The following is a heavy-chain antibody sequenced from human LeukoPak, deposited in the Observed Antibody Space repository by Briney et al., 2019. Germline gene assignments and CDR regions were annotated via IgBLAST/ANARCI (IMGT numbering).Heavy chain of an antibody. CDR1: GGSVSDYY. CDR2: IYYTGST. V-gene: IGHV4-59*02. CDR3: ARGGYYGSGNDFRFDP. J-gene: IGHJ5*02. Sequence: SETLSLTCTISGGSVSDYYWSWIRQSPGKGLEWIGYIYYTGSTTYNPSLKSRVTISVETSKNQFSLKLKSVTAADTAVYYCARGGYYGSGNDFRFDPWGQGTLVTVSS. D-gene: IGHD3-10*01.